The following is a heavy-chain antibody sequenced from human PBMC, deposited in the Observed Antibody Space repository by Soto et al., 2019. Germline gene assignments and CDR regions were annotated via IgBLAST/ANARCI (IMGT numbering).Heavy chain of an antibody. D-gene: IGHD3-10*01. CDR1: GVTIRGYY. CDR3: ARRRYYASGSYYKGYYYGMDV. J-gene: IGHJ6*02. V-gene: IGHV4-59*08. CDR2: IYYTGGT. Sequence: SETLSLTCNVSGVTIRGYYWNWIRQPPGKTLEWIGSIYYTGGTNYNPSLKSRVTISVDTSKNQFSLKLSSVTAADTAVYYCARRRYYASGSYYKGYYYGMDVWGQGTTVTVSS.